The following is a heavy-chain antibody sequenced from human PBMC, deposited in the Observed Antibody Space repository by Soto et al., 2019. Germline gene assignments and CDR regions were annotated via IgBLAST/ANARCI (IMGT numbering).Heavy chain of an antibody. CDR3: ARGGPVRFLEWFYPPFDY. J-gene: IGHJ4*02. D-gene: IGHD3-3*01. Sequence: SVKVSCKASGGTFSSYAISWVRQAPGQGLEWMGGIIPIFGTANYAQKFQGRVTITADESTSTAYMELSSLRSEDTAVYYCARGGPVRFLEWFYPPFDYWGQGTLVTVSS. CDR2: IIPIFGTA. CDR1: GGTFSSYA. V-gene: IGHV1-69*13.